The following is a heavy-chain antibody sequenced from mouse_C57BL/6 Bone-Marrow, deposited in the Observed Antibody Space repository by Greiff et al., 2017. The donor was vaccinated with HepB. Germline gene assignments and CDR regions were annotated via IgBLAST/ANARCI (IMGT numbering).Heavy chain of an antibody. V-gene: IGHV3-6*01. CDR3: ARDLDYDDPFYAMDY. Sequence: EVKLQESGPGLVKPSQSLSLTCSVTGYSITSGYYWNWIRQFPGNKLEWMGYISYDGSNNYNPSLKNRISITRDTSKNQFFLKLNSVTTEDTATYYCARDLDYDDPFYAMDYWGQGTSVTVSS. J-gene: IGHJ4*01. CDR1: GYSITSGYY. D-gene: IGHD2-4*01. CDR2: ISYDGSN.